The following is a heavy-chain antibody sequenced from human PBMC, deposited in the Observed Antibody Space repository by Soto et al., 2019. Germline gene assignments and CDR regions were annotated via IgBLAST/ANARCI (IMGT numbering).Heavy chain of an antibody. Sequence: EVQLVESGGGLVKPGESLRLSCAASGFTFTSAWMNWARQAPGKGLEWVGRIKSGGPTDYAAPVKGRFTISRDDSKHTLYLQMNSLKTEDTAVYYCTTDIPGTNPCFDYWGQGILVSVSS. CDR3: TTDIPGTNPCFDY. J-gene: IGHJ4*02. D-gene: IGHD1-7*01. CDR2: IKSGGPT. CDR1: GFTFTSAW. V-gene: IGHV3-15*01.